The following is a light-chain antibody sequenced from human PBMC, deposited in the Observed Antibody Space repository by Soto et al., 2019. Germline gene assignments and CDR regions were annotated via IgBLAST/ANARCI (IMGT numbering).Light chain of an antibody. CDR3: XQRSNWPP. Sequence: TASQSVSSYLACYQQKPRPAPSLLIYAASNTATGIXASFSGSGSGTDSPLTISSLAPEDFAVYYCXQRSNWPPXGQGTKVDI. CDR1: QSVSSY. CDR2: AAS. J-gene: IGKJ1*01. V-gene: IGKV3-11*01.